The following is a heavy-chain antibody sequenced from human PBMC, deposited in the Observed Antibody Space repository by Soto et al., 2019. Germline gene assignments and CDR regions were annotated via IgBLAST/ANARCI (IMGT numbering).Heavy chain of an antibody. CDR2: INPGGDSA. J-gene: IGHJ4*02. Sequence: QVQLVQSGADVKKPGTSVKISCTSSETTFSSSFVHWVRQSSGQGFEWMGIINPGGDSATYAQKFRGRLSVTRDTTANTVYLELSRLTTQDTAIYYCTRGPTTRTYYKWGQGTLVTVSS. V-gene: IGHV1-46*01. CDR1: ETTFSSSF. CDR3: TRGPTTRTYYK. D-gene: IGHD3-10*01.